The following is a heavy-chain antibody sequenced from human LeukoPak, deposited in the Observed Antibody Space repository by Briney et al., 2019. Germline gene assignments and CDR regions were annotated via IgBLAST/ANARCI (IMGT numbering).Heavy chain of an antibody. CDR3: ASRGISRGSEYFQP. CDR2: IYYSGST. D-gene: IGHD2/OR15-2a*01. J-gene: IGHJ1*01. Sequence: SETLSLTCTVSGGSISSRNYYWGWIRRPPGKGLEWIGSIYYSGSTYYNPSLKSRVTISADTSKNQFSLKLSSVTAADTAVYYCASRGISRGSEYFQPCGQGTLVTVSS. CDR1: GGSISSRNYY. V-gene: IGHV4-39*01.